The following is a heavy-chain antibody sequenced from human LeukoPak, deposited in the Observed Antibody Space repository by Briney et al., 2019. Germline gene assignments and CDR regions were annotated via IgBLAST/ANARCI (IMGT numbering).Heavy chain of an antibody. CDR1: GLPASSNY. V-gene: IGHV3-53*01. D-gene: IGHD2-2*01. CDR3: ARDLPPAPWNGMDV. CDR2: IYSGGST. Sequence: GGPLSPSCAAPGLPASSNYLSWFRKPPGRGLKWVSVIYSGGSTYYADSVKGRFTISRDNSKNTLYLQMNSLRPEDTAVYYCARDLPPAPWNGMDVWGQGTTVTVSS. J-gene: IGHJ6*02.